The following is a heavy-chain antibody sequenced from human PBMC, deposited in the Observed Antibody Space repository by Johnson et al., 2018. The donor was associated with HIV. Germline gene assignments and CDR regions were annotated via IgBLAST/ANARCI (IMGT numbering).Heavy chain of an antibody. Sequence: VQLVESGGRVVRPGGSLRLSCAASGFTFEDYGMSWVREAPGKGLEWVSAISGSAESSYYADSVKGHFTISRDNSKNTLYLKLNFLRVEDTAIYYCAKDAWGSNWNGAFDIWGQGTMVTVSS. D-gene: IGHD1-1*01. CDR2: ISGSAESS. J-gene: IGHJ3*02. V-gene: IGHV3-23*04. CDR1: GFTFEDYG. CDR3: AKDAWGSNWNGAFDI.